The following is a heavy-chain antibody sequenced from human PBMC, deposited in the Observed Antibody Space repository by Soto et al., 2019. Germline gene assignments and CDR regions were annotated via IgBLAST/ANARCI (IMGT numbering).Heavy chain of an antibody. CDR2: ISGSDGRT. CDR3: AKSIDINWKNWFVP. CDR1: GFTFSSSA. D-gene: IGHD1-1*01. J-gene: IGHJ5*02. Sequence: EVQILESGGGLVQPGGSLRLSGAASGFTFSSSAMNWVRQAPGNGLEWVSVISGSDGRTYYADSVKGRFTISRDNAKTTLDLDINSLRAEDTAVLYCAKSIDINWKNWFVPRGQGTLVTVSS. V-gene: IGHV3-23*01.